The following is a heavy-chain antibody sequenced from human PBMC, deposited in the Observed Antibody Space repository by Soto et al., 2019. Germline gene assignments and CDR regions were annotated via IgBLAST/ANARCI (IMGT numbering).Heavy chain of an antibody. CDR3: AGGRDGSNYYFDD. Sequence: SVKVSCKASGGTFSDSVTSWVRQAPGQGLEWMGGIVPIFGKANLAEKFQDRVTITADESTSTAYMKLSSLRSEDTAVYYCAGGRDGSNYYFDDWGQGTLVTVSS. D-gene: IGHD3-10*01. V-gene: IGHV1-69*13. J-gene: IGHJ4*02. CDR2: IVPIFGKA. CDR1: GGTFSDSV.